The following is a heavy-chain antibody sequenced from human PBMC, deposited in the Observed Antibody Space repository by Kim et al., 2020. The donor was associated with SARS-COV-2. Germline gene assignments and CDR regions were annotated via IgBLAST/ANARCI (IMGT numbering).Heavy chain of an antibody. CDR2: IKSKTDGGTT. V-gene: IGHV3-15*01. J-gene: IGHJ3*02. Sequence: GGSLRLSCAASGFTFSNAWMSWVRQAPGKGLEWVGRIKSKTDGGTTDYAAPVKGRFTISRDDSKNTLYLQMNSLKTEDTAVYYCTTAVKSRGAFDIWGQGTMVTVSS. CDR1: GFTFSNAW. D-gene: IGHD3-22*01. CDR3: TTAVKSRGAFDI.